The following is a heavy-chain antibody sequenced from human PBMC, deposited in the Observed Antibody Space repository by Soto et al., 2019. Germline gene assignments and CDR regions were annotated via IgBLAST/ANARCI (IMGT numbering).Heavy chain of an antibody. J-gene: IGHJ4*02. D-gene: IGHD3-9*01. Sequence: VKVSCKASGYTFTSYAMHWVRQAPGQRLEWMGGFDPGDGETKYAQKFQGRVTMTEDTSTDTAYMELSSLRPEDTAVYYCATNLNDILTGYYAPEIYWGQGTLVTVSS. CDR3: ATNLNDILTGYYAPEIY. CDR2: FDPGDGET. CDR1: GYTFTSYA. V-gene: IGHV1-24*01.